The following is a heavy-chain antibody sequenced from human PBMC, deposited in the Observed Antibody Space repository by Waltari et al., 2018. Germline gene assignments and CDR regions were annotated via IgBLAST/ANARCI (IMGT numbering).Heavy chain of an antibody. V-gene: IGHV4-4*07. CDR3: ARAGGYSSGWLFDY. CDR1: ALSISSYY. J-gene: IGHJ4*02. Sequence: QVQLQESGPGLVKPSENLSLTCTVSALSISSYYWSWIRQPAGKGLAWTGLLYTSGSTNYTPSLKSRVTMSVDTSKNQFSLKLSSVTAAETAVYYCARAGGYSSGWLFDYWGQGTLVTVSS. D-gene: IGHD6-19*01. CDR2: LYTSGST.